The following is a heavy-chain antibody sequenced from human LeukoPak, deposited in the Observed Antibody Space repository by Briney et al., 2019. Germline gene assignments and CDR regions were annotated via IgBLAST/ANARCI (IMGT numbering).Heavy chain of an antibody. D-gene: IGHD3-22*01. Sequence: SSETLSLTCTVSGGIRSDYWSWIRQSPGKGLEWIGRVSYTGSTRYNPSLQSRVTISLDTSRNHFSLKLSSLNAADTAVYYFARLLDYDNSGDPDIFDIWGQGTMVTVSS. J-gene: IGHJ3*02. V-gene: IGHV4-59*01. CDR2: VSYTGST. CDR3: ARLLDYDNSGDPDIFDI. CDR1: GGIRSDY.